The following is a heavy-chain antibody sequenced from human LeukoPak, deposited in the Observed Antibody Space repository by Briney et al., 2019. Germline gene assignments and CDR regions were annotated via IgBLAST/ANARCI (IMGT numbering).Heavy chain of an antibody. CDR1: GFTFSDYY. D-gene: IGHD3-3*01. J-gene: IGHJ4*02. V-gene: IGHV3-11*04. CDR3: ARGEYDFWSGYPYYFDY. CDR2: ISSSSSTI. Sequence: PGGSLRLSCAASGFTFSDYYMSWIRQAPGKGLEWVSYISSSSSTIYYADSVKGRFTISRDNAKNSLYLQMSSLRDEDTAVYYCARGEYDFWSGYPYYFDYWGQGTLVTVSS.